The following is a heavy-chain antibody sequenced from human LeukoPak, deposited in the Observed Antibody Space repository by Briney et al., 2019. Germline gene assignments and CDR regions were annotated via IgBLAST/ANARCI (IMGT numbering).Heavy chain of an antibody. V-gene: IGHV3-21*01. D-gene: IGHD3-10*01. J-gene: IGHJ4*02. CDR1: GFIFSTYS. CDR2: ITSSSSYI. Sequence: GGSLRLSCAASGFIFSTYSMNWVRQAPGKRLEWVSSITSSSSYIYYADSVKGRFTISRGNAKNSLYLQMNSLRAEDTAVYYCARDYYSGSGSHLHYWGQGTLVTVSS. CDR3: ARDYYSGSGSHLHY.